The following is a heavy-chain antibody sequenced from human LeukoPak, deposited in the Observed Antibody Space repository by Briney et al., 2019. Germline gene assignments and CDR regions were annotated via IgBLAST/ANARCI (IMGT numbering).Heavy chain of an antibody. J-gene: IGHJ5*02. Sequence: ASVKVSCKASGYTFTSYDINWVRQATGQGPEWMGWMNPNSGNTGYAQKFQGRVTMTRNTSISTAYMELSSLRSEDTAVYYCARGGTYCSGGSCYQNWFDPWGQGTLVTVSS. CDR3: ARGGTYCSGGSCYQNWFDP. CDR1: GYTFTSYD. CDR2: MNPNSGNT. D-gene: IGHD2-15*01. V-gene: IGHV1-8*01.